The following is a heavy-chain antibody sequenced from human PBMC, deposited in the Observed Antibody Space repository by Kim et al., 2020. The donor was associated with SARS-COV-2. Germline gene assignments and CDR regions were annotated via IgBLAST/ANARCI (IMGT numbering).Heavy chain of an antibody. D-gene: IGHD6-19*01. CDR2: DT. CDR3: ARSVASSPHDH. V-gene: IGHV1-2*02. J-gene: IGHJ5*02. Sequence: DTTYAQKFEGRVTMTSDTSITTAYMEVSGLRYDDTAVYYCARSVASSPHDHWGQGTLVTVSS.